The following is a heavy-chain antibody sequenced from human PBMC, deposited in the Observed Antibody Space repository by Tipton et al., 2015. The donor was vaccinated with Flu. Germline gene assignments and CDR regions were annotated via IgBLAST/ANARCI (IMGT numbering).Heavy chain of an antibody. V-gene: IGHV3-15*01. J-gene: IGHJ3*02. CDR2: IKSKTDGGTT. CDR3: TTDDPHQYQLPSGWPVRSDAFDI. D-gene: IGHD2-2*01. CDR1: GFTFSNAW. Sequence: GSLRLSCAASGFTFSNAWMSWVRQAPGKGLEWVGRIKSKTDGGTTDYAAPVKGRFTISRDDSKNTLYLQMNSLKTEDTAVYYCTTDDPHQYQLPSGWPVRSDAFDIWGQGTMVTVSS.